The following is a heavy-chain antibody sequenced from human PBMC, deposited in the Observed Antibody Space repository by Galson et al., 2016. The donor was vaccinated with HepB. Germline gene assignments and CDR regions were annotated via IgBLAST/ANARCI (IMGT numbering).Heavy chain of an antibody. J-gene: IGHJ4*02. V-gene: IGHV4-61*02. D-gene: IGHD3-3*01. Sequence: TLSLTCTVSGASISSASYYWSWIRQPAGKGLEWIERIYTSWSTNYNPSLKSRVTISVDTSKNQFSLKLTSVTAAATALYYCATAYTHDFWSCSYDYWGQGTLVTVSS. CDR3: ATAYTHDFWSCSYDY. CDR2: IYTSWST. CDR1: GASISSASYY.